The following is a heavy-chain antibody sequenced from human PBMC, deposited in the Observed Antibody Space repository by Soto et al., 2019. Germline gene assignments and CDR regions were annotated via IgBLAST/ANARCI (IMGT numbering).Heavy chain of an antibody. V-gene: IGHV4-39*01. CDR3: ARNYYDGSGLFY. CDR1: GGSTSSTSYH. D-gene: IGHD3-16*01. Sequence: TLSLTCTVSGGSTSSTSYHWVWIRQPPGKGLEWIGSLDYNGDTFYNPSLKSRVTISADTSKNQFSLKVNYVTAADTAVYYCARNYYDGSGLFYWGQGTVVTVSS. J-gene: IGHJ4*02. CDR2: LDYNGDT.